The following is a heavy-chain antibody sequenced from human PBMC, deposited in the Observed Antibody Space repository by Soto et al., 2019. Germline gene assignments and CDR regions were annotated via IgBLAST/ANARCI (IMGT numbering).Heavy chain of an antibody. CDR2: IYYSGST. CDR1: GGSISSGGYY. D-gene: IGHD6-13*01. Sequence: TLSLTCTVSGGSISSGGYYWSWIRQHPGKGLEWIGYIYYSGSTYYNPSLKSRVTISVDTSKNQFSLKLSSVTAADTAVYYCARDGQQLVRSYYYYYMDVWGKGTTVTVSS. V-gene: IGHV4-31*03. J-gene: IGHJ6*03. CDR3: ARDGQQLVRSYYYYYMDV.